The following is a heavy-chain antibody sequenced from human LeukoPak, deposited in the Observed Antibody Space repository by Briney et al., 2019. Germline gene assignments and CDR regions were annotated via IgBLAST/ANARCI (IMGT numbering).Heavy chain of an antibody. V-gene: IGHV1-46*01. D-gene: IGHD3-10*01. J-gene: IGHJ6*02. CDR2: INPSGGST. CDR1: GHTFTSYY. Sequence: ASVKVSCKASGHTFTSYYIHWVRQAPGQGLAGMGVINPSGGSTTYAQNFQGRVTMTTDTSTSTVYMELSSLRSEDRAVFYWARDRASGSYQVSFCYDLDVWGLGTTVTVSS. CDR3: ARDRASGSYQVSFCYDLDV.